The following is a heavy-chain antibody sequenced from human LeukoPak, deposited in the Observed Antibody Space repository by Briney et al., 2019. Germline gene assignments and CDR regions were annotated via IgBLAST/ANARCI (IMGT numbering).Heavy chain of an antibody. D-gene: IGHD3-10*01. J-gene: IGHJ4*02. Sequence: SGPTLVKPTQTLTLTCTFSGFSLTTTGAGVAWIRQPPGKALEWLAVSYWNNDKSYSPSLKSRLTITKDTSKNQVVLKMTNMEPVDTATYYCAHKGRGSGSYNMWGQGTLVTVSS. V-gene: IGHV2-5*01. CDR3: AHKGRGSGSYNM. CDR1: GFSLTTTGAG. CDR2: SYWNNDK.